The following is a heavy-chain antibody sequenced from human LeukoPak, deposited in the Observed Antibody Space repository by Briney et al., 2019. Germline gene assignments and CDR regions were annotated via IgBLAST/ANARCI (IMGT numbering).Heavy chain of an antibody. CDR3: AREWELWYYFDY. V-gene: IGHV1-46*01. Sequence: ASVKVSCKASGYTFTSYYMHWVRRAPGQGLEWMGIINPSGGSTSYAQKFQGRVTMTRDTSTSTVYMELSSLRSEDTAVYYCAREWELWYYFDYWGQGTLVTVSS. CDR1: GYTFTSYY. CDR2: INPSGGST. D-gene: IGHD1-26*01. J-gene: IGHJ4*02.